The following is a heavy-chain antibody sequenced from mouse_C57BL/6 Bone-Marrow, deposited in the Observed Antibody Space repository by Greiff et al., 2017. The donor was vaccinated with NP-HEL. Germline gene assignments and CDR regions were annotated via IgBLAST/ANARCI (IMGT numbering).Heavy chain of an antibody. CDR3: ARGDLYYGVDY. Sequence: EVKLMESGPGLVKPSQSLSLTCSVTGYSITSGYYWNWIRQFPGNKLEWMGYISYDGSNNYNPSLKNRISITRDTSKNQFFLKLNSVTTEDTATYYCARGDLYYGVDYWGQGTTLTVSS. D-gene: IGHD1-1*01. J-gene: IGHJ2*01. CDR1: GYSITSGYY. CDR2: ISYDGSN. V-gene: IGHV3-6*01.